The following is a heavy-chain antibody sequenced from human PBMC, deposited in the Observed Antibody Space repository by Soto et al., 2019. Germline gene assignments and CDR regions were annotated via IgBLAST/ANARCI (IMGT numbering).Heavy chain of an antibody. Sequence: GASGKVSCKASGYTFTSYDINWVRQATGQGLEWMGWMNPNSGNTGYAQKFQGRVTMTRNTSISTAYMELSSLRSEDTAVYYCARGRGVRGVISAAYYYGMDVWGQGTTVTVSS. CDR3: ARGRGVRGVISAAYYYGMDV. D-gene: IGHD3-10*01. CDR2: MNPNSGNT. V-gene: IGHV1-8*01. J-gene: IGHJ6*02. CDR1: GYTFTSYD.